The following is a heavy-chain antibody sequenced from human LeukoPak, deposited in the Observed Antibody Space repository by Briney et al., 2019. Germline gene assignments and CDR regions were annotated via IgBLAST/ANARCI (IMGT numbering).Heavy chain of an antibody. CDR2: ISSSSSYI. CDR3: ARVAEAAAFDS. V-gene: IGHV3-21*05. D-gene: IGHD6-13*01. Sequence: GGSLRLSCAASGFTFSIYSMNWVRQAPGKGLEWVSYISSSSSYIYYADSMKGRFTISRDNSKNSLYLQMNSLRAEDTAVYYCARVAEAAAFDSWGQGTLVTVSS. J-gene: IGHJ4*02. CDR1: GFTFSIYS.